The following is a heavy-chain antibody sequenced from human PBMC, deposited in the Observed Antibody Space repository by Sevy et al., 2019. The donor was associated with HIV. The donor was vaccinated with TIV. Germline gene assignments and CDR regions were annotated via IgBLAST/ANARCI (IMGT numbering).Heavy chain of an antibody. D-gene: IGHD3-22*01. V-gene: IGHV3-30-3*01. J-gene: IGHJ4*02. CDR2: ISYDGSNK. CDR1: GFTFSSYA. CDR3: AREGENYYDSSGLFDY. Sequence: GGSLRLSCAASGFTFSSYAMHWVRQAPGKGLEWVAVISYDGSNKYYADSVKGRFTISRDNSKNTLYLQMNSLRAEDTAVYDCAREGENYYDSSGLFDYWGQGTLVTVSS.